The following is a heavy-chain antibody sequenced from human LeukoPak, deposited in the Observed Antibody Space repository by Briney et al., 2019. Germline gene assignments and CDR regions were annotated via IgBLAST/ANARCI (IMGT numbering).Heavy chain of an antibody. J-gene: IGHJ4*02. CDR2: IYTSEST. CDR3: ARVDSSSWYFDY. D-gene: IGHD6-13*01. CDR1: GNSISGRSYY. V-gene: IGHV4-61*02. Sequence: SETLSLTCTVSGNSISGRSYYWSWIRQPAGEGLEWIGRIYTSESTYYNPSLKSRVTISLDTSKNQFSLSLRSVTAADTAVYYCARVDSSSWYFDYWGQGTLVTVSS.